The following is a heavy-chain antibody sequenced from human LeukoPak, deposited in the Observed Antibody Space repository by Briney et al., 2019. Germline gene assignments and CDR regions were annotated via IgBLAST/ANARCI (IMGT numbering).Heavy chain of an antibody. CDR1: GYTFTSYG. CDR3: AREEHIAARPLSFDY. D-gene: IGHD6-6*01. Sequence: ASVKVSCKASGYTFTSYGISWVRQAPGQGLEWMGWISAYNGNTNYAQKLQGRVTMTTDTSTSTAYMELRSLRSGDTAVYYCAREEHIAARPLSFDYWGQGTLVTVSS. CDR2: ISAYNGNT. J-gene: IGHJ4*02. V-gene: IGHV1-18*01.